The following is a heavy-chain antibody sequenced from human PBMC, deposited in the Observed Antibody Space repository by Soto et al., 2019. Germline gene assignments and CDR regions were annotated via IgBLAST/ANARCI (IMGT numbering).Heavy chain of an antibody. CDR1: GFPAGSTN. Sequence: EVQLVESGGGLVQPGGSLSPSFAPPGFPAGSTNLSWFGRAPGKGLEWVSVIYSGGSTYYADSVKGRFTISRHNSKNTLYLQMNSLRAEDTAVYYCAREGAGTDYWGQGTLVTVSS. CDR3: AREGAGTDY. J-gene: IGHJ4*02. CDR2: IYSGGST. D-gene: IGHD6-19*01. V-gene: IGHV3-53*04.